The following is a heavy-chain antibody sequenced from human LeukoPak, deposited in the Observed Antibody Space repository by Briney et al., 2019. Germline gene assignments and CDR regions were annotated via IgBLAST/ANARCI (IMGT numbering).Heavy chain of an antibody. J-gene: IGHJ5*02. CDR2: ISAYNGNT. D-gene: IGHD3-10*01. V-gene: IGHV1-18*01. Sequence: ASVKVSCKASGYTFTSYGISWVRQAPGQGLKWLGWISAYNGNTNYAQKLQGRVTMTTDTSTSTAYMELRSLRSDDTAVYYCARITMVRGVIIYAGWFDPWGQGTLVTVSS. CDR1: GYTFTSYG. CDR3: ARITMVRGVIIYAGWFDP.